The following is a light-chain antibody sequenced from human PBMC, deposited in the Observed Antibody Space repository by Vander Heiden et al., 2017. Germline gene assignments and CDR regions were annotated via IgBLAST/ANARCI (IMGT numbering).Light chain of an antibody. J-gene: IGKJ2*03. Sequence: DIQMTQSPSSLSASVGDRVTITCRASQSISSYLNWYQQKPVKAPKLLIYAASSFQSAVPSRFSRSGSGTDFTLSISRLQPEDFATYYCQQSYGTPSSFGQRARLEMK. CDR3: QQSYGTPSS. CDR2: AAS. CDR1: QSISSY. V-gene: IGKV1-39*01.